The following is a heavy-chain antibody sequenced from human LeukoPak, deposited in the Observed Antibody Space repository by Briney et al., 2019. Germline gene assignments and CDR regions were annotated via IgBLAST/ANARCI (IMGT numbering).Heavy chain of an antibody. Sequence: ASVKVSCKASGYNLVGYYIHWVRQAPGQGLEWMGRINPNSGGTNYAQKFQGRVTMTKDTSIGTAYMDLSRLTSDDTAVYYCASLTIGWYSSDYFQQWGQGTLVTVSS. J-gene: IGHJ1*01. CDR2: INPNSGGT. CDR3: ASLTIGWYSSDYFQQ. D-gene: IGHD6-19*01. CDR1: GYNLVGYY. V-gene: IGHV1-2*06.